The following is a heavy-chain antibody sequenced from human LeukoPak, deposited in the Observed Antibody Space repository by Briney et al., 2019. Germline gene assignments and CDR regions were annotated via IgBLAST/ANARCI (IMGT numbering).Heavy chain of an antibody. V-gene: IGHV6-1*01. J-gene: IGHJ5*02. CDR1: GDSVSSNSVT. CDR3: ARRLTQYDCFDP. CDR2: TYYRSTWYN. D-gene: IGHD2-2*01. Sequence: SQTLSLTCAISGDSVSSNSVTWNWIRQSPSRGLQRLGRTYYRSTWYNDYAVSVRGRITVNPDTSKNQFSLHLNSVTPEDTAVYYCARRLTQYDCFDPWGQGILVTVSS.